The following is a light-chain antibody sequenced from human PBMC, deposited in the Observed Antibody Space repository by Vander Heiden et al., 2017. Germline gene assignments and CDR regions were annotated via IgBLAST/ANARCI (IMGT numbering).Light chain of an antibody. CDR3: QQYESYPLA. V-gene: IGKV1-8*01. J-gene: IGKJ1*01. Sequence: AIRITQSPSSLSASTGDRVTITCRASQGISSYLAWYQQKPGKAPKLLIYAASTLQSGVPSRFSGSGSGTDFTLTISCLQSEDIATYYCQQYESYPLAFGQGTKVEIK. CDR2: AAS. CDR1: QGISSY.